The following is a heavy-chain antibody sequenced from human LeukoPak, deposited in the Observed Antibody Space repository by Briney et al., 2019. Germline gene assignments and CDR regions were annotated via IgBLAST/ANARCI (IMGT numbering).Heavy chain of an antibody. CDR2: IYYSGST. Sequence: PSETLSLTCTVSGGSISSYYWSWIRQPPGKGLEWIGYIYYSGSTNYNPSFKSRVTISVDTSKNQFSLKLSSVTAADTAVYYCARTRYYYDSSGYYYFDYWGQGTLVTVSS. J-gene: IGHJ4*02. CDR3: ARTRYYYDSSGYYYFDY. V-gene: IGHV4-59*01. CDR1: GGSISSYY. D-gene: IGHD3-22*01.